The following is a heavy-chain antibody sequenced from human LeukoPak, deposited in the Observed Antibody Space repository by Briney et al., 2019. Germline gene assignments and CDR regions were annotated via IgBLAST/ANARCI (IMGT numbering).Heavy chain of an antibody. D-gene: IGHD1-1*01. CDR1: RFTVRSNY. J-gene: IGHJ6*03. Sequence: GGSLRLSCAASRFTVRSNYMSWVRQAPWKGLEWVSVIYSGGRTYYADAVKGRFTISRDNSKNTLYLQMNSLRAEDTAVYYCARSPYNWNDSPYYMDVWGKGTTVTVSS. V-gene: IGHV3-66*02. CDR3: ARSPYNWNDSPYYMDV. CDR2: IYSGGRT.